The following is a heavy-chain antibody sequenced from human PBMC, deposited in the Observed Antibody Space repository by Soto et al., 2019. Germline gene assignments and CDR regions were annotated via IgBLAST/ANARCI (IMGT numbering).Heavy chain of an antibody. J-gene: IGHJ6*02. CDR2: IIPIFGTA. D-gene: IGHD3-10*01. Sequence: SVKVSCKASGGTFSSYAISWVRQAPGQGLEWMGGIIPIFGTANYAQKFQGRVTITADKSTSTAYMELSSLRSEDTAVYYCARDKTRGYYYYYYGMDVWGQGTTVTV. CDR1: GGTFSSYA. V-gene: IGHV1-69*06. CDR3: ARDKTRGYYYYYYGMDV.